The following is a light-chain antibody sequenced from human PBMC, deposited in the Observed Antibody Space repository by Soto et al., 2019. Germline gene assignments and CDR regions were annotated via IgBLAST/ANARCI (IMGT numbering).Light chain of an antibody. CDR2: DAS. CDR3: QQYGGSPIT. J-gene: IGKJ5*01. CDR1: QNIGTS. V-gene: IGKV1-5*01. Sequence: GDRVTITCRASQNIGTSLAWYQQTPGKAPKLLISDASTLESGVPSRFGGSGSGTEFTLTISRLEPEDFALYYCQQYGGSPITFGLGTRLEIK.